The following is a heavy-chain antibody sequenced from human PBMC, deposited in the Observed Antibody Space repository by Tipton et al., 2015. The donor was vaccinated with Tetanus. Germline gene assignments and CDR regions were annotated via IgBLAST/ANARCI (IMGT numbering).Heavy chain of an antibody. V-gene: IGHV4-31*03. CDR3: ARVQARGARGWNYFDS. D-gene: IGHD1-26*01. Sequence: TLSLTCTVSGGSISSGSYYWSWIRQHPGKGLEWIGGIYYSGSTYYNPSLKSRVTISVDTAKNQFSLKLNSVTAADTAVYDCARVQARGARGWNYFDSWGQATQVTVSS. J-gene: IGHJ4*02. CDR1: GGSISSGSYY. CDR2: IYYSGST.